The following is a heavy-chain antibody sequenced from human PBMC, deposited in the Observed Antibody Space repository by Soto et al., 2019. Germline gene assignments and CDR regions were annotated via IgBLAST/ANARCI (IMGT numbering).Heavy chain of an antibody. D-gene: IGHD2-21*02. CDR1: GGSITRIAS. CDR3: ASDGGVTALGDYYCGLAV. V-gene: IGHV4-4*02. Sequence: VQLQESGPGLVKPSGTLSLTCAVSGGSITRIASWTLVRQPPGKGLEWIGELRLSGTTRYSPSLRGRLTISVDKDRNEFSLTLTSVTAADTAVYYGASDGGVTALGDYYCGLAVWCHGTTVTVSS. J-gene: IGHJ6*02. CDR2: LRLSGTT.